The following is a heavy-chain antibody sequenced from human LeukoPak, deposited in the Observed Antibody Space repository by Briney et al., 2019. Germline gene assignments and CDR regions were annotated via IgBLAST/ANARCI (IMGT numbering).Heavy chain of an antibody. Sequence: GGSLRLSCAASGFTFSNYEMNWVRQAPGKGLEWVSYISSSGNAIYYADSVKGRFTISRDSAKNSLYLQMNSLTAEDTAIYYCARESSSSQFLSYWGQGTLVTVSS. CDR1: GFTFSNYE. J-gene: IGHJ4*02. V-gene: IGHV3-48*03. D-gene: IGHD6-6*01. CDR2: ISSSGNAI. CDR3: ARESSSSQFLSY.